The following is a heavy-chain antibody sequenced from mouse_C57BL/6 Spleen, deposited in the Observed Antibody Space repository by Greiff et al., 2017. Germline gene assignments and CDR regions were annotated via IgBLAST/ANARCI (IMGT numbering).Heavy chain of an antibody. J-gene: IGHJ2*01. Sequence: QVQLKESGPELVKPGASVKISCKASGYSFTSYYIHWVKQRPGQGLEWIGWIYPGSGNTKYNEKFKGKATLTADTSSSTAYMQLSSLTSEDSAVYYCARSYAHFDYWGQGTTLTVSS. D-gene: IGHD6-5*01. V-gene: IGHV1-66*01. CDR3: ARSYAHFDY. CDR2: IYPGSGNT. CDR1: GYSFTSYY.